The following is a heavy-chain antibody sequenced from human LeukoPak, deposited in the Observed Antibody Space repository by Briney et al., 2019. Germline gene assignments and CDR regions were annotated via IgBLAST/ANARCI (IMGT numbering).Heavy chain of an antibody. Sequence: ASVKVSCKASGYTFTSYYMHWVRQAPGQELEWMGIINPSGGSTSYAQKFQGRVTMTRDTSTSTVYMELSSLRSEDTAVYYCARESTMVRAYYYYYYGMDVWGQGTTVTVSS. CDR1: GYTFTSYY. D-gene: IGHD3-10*01. CDR3: ARESTMVRAYYYYYYGMDV. V-gene: IGHV1-46*01. CDR2: INPSGGST. J-gene: IGHJ6*02.